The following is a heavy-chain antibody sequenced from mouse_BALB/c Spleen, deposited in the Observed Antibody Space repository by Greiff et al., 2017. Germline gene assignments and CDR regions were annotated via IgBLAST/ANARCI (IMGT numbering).Heavy chain of an antibody. J-gene: IGHJ4*01. V-gene: IGHV2-9*02. CDR2: IWAGGST. D-gene: IGHD2-1*01. CDR3: ARRDGNVWAMDD. CDR1: GFSLTSYG. Sequence: VKVVESGPGLVAPSQSLSITCTVSGFSLTSYGVHWVRQPPGKGLEWLGVIWAGGSTNYNSALMSRLSISKDNSKSQVFLKMNSLQTDDTAMYYCARRDGNVWAMDDWGQGTSVTVSS.